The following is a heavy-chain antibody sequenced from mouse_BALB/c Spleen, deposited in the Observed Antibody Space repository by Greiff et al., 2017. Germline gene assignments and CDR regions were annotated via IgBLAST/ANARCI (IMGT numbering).Heavy chain of an antibody. J-gene: IGHJ3*01. CDR1: GFTFSDYY. D-gene: IGHD2-14*01. Sequence: EVQVVESGGGLVKPGGSLKLSCAASGFTFSDYYMYWVRQTPEKRLEWVATISDGGSYTYYPDSVKGRFTISRDNAKNNLYLQMSSLKSEDTAMYYCARDGDYRYGDWGQGTLVTVSA. CDR2: ISDGGSYT. V-gene: IGHV5-4*02. CDR3: ARDGDYRYGD.